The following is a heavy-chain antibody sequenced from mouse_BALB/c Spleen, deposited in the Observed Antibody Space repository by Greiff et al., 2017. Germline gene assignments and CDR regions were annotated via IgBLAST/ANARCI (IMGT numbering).Heavy chain of an antibody. J-gene: IGHJ3*01. CDR1: GFTFSDYY. Sequence: EVKLMESGGGLVKPGGSLKLSCAASGFTFSDYYMYWVRQTPEKRLEWVATISDGGSYTYYPDSVKGRFTISRDNAKNNLYLQMSSLKSEDTAMYYCARGYYGQAWFAYWGQGTLVTVSA. D-gene: IGHD1-1*01. CDR2: ISDGGSYT. CDR3: ARGYYGQAWFAY. V-gene: IGHV5-4*02.